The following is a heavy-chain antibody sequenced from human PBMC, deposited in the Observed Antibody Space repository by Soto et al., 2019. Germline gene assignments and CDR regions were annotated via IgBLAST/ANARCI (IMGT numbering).Heavy chain of an antibody. CDR1: GGSISSSSYY. J-gene: IGHJ6*02. CDR3: ARLGGWYSSSSLGSYGMDV. CDR2: IYYSGST. V-gene: IGHV4-39*01. Sequence: QLQLQESGPGLVKPSETLSLTCTVSGGSISSSSYYWGWIRQPPGKGLEWIGSIYYSGSTYYNPSLKSRVTISVDTSKNQFSLKLSSVTAADTAVYYCARLGGWYSSSSLGSYGMDVWGQGTTVTVSS. D-gene: IGHD6-6*01.